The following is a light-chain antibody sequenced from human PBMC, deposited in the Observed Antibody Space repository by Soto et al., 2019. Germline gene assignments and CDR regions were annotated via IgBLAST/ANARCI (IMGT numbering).Light chain of an antibody. CDR3: QHYSTCLWT. V-gene: IGKV3-15*01. J-gene: IGKJ1*01. CDR1: QSVSSK. CDR2: GAS. Sequence: EIVMTQSPATLSVSPGERATLSGRASQSVSSKLAWYQQKPGQGPRLLIYGASTRATVIPARFSGSASGTECTLPISSLQSEDFAVYYCQHYSTCLWTFGQGTKVAIK.